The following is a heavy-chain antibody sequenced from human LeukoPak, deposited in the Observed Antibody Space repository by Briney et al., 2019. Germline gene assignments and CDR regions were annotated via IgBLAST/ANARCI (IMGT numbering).Heavy chain of an antibody. J-gene: IGHJ6*03. CDR3: ARGGYSYGYRDDYYYDMDV. V-gene: IGHV3-48*01. D-gene: IGHD5-18*01. CDR1: GFTFSSYS. Sequence: GGSLRLSCAASGFTFSSYSMNWVRQAPGKGLEWVSYISSSSSTIYYADSVKGRFTISRDNAKNSLYLQMNSLRAEDTAVYYCARGGYSYGYRDDYYYDMDVWGKGTTVTVSS. CDR2: ISSSSSTI.